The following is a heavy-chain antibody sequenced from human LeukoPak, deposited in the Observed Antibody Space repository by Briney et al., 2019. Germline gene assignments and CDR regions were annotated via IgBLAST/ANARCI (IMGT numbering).Heavy chain of an antibody. D-gene: IGHD3-22*01. V-gene: IGHV3-33*01. CDR1: GFTFSSYG. J-gene: IGHJ4*02. CDR3: ARDTAFYDSSGPLFDY. CDR2: IWYDGSNK. Sequence: GGSLRLSCAASGFTFSSYGMHWVRQAPGKGLEWVAVIWYDGSNKYYADSVKGRFTISRDNSKNTLYLQMNSLRAEDTAVYYCARDTAFYDSSGPLFDYWGQGTPVTVSS.